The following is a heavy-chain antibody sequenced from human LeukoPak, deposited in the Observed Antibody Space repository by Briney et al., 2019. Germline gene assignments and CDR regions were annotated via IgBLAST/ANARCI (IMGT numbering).Heavy chain of an antibody. CDR3: AKHSGYSYGEHFDY. V-gene: IGHV3-23*01. D-gene: IGHD5-18*01. CDR2: ISGSGGST. CDR1: GFTFSSYA. Sequence: GGYLRLSCAASGFTFSSYAMSWVRQAPGKGLEWVSGISGSGGSTYYADSVKGRFTISRDNSKNTLYLQMNSLRAEDTAVYYCAKHSGYSYGEHFDYWGQGTLVTVSS. J-gene: IGHJ4*02.